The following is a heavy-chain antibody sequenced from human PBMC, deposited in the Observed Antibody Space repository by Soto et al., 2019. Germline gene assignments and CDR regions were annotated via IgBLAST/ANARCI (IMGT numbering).Heavy chain of an antibody. J-gene: IGHJ6*02. CDR2: INQDGSEK. CDR3: AKGGPYYYYGMDV. D-gene: IGHD2-15*01. CDR1: EFTFNNFW. V-gene: IGHV3-7*03. Sequence: GGSLRLSCAASEFTFNNFWITWVRQAPGKGLECVANINQDGSEKYYVNSVKGRFTISRDNAKNSLYLQMNSLRAEDTAIYYCAKGGPYYYYGMDVWGQGTTVTVSS.